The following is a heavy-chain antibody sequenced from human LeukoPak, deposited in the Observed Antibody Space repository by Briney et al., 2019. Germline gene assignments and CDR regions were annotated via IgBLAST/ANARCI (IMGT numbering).Heavy chain of an antibody. CDR2: IYYSGST. D-gene: IGHD3-10*01. V-gene: IGHV4-59*08. CDR3: ASSIDYYGSGSYYLAFDY. CDR1: GGSISSYY. J-gene: IGHJ4*02. Sequence: NPSETLSLTCTVSGGSISSYYWSWIRQPPGKGLEWIGYIYYSGSTNYNPSLKSRVTISVDTSKNQFSLKLSSVTAADTAVYYCASSIDYYGSGSYYLAFDYWGQGTLVTVSS.